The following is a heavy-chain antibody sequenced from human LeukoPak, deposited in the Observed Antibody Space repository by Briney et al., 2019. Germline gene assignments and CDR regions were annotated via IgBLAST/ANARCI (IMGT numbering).Heavy chain of an antibody. CDR2: IIPIFGTA. J-gene: IGHJ4*02. CDR3: ARHYNGDYVRNFDY. D-gene: IGHD4-17*01. CDR1: GGTFSSYA. Sequence: SVKVSCKASGGTFSSYAISWVRQAPGQGLEWMGGIIPIFGTANYAQKFQGRVTITTDESTSTAYMELSSLRSEDTAVYYCARHYNGDYVRNFDYWGQGTLVTVSS. V-gene: IGHV1-69*05.